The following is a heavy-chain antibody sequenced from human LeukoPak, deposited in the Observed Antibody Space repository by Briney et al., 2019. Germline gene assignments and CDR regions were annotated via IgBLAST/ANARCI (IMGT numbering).Heavy chain of an antibody. D-gene: IGHD6-13*01. J-gene: IGHJ3*01. CDR3: VRQRRIAAAGFDAFDL. CDR2: IYPGDSDT. V-gene: IGHV5-51*01. Sequence: KSGESLKISCKGSGYSFTSYWIGWVRQMPGKGLEWMGIIYPGDSDTRYSPSFQGQVTISADKSINTAYLQWRSLKASDSGMYYCVRQRRIAAAGFDAFDLWGQGTMVTVSS. CDR1: GYSFTSYW.